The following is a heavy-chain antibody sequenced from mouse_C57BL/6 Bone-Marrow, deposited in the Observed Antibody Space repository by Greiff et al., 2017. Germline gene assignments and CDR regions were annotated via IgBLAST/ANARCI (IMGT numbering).Heavy chain of an antibody. CDR1: GYTFTSYW. J-gene: IGHJ2*01. Sequence: QVQLQQPGAELVKPGASVKLSCKASGYTFTSYWMHWVKQRPGQGLEWIGMIHPNSGSTNYNEKFKSKATLTVDKSSSTAYMQLSSLTSEDSAVYYCARGGYYGSSHFDYWGKGTTLTVSS. CDR2: IHPNSGST. CDR3: ARGGYYGSSHFDY. V-gene: IGHV1-64*01. D-gene: IGHD1-1*01.